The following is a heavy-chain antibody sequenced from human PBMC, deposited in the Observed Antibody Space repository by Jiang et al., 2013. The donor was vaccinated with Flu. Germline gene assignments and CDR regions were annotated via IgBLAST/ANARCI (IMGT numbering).Heavy chain of an antibody. V-gene: IGHV1-8*01. CDR3: ARGRGTPRWYYYDSSGYQVDY. CDR2: MNPNSGNT. J-gene: IGHJ4*02. Sequence: GYTFTSYDINWVRQATGQGLEWMGWMNPNSGNTGYAQKFQGRVTMTRNTSISTAYMELSSLRSEDTAVYYCARGRGTPRWYYYDSSGYQVDYWGQGTLVTVSS. D-gene: IGHD3-22*01. CDR1: GYTFTSYD.